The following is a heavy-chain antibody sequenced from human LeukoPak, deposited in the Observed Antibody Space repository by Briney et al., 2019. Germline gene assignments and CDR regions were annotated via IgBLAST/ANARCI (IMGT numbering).Heavy chain of an antibody. CDR2: IYHSGIT. CDR1: AYSISSGYR. J-gene: IGHJ4*02. Sequence: PSETLSLTCAVSAYSISSGYRWGWIRQPPGKGLEWIGSIYHSGITYYNPSLKSRVTISVDTSNNQFSLELTSVTAEDTAVYYCAKRGPEQVWTCDYWGQGTLVTVSS. D-gene: IGHD5-18*01. V-gene: IGHV4-38-2*01. CDR3: AKRGPEQVWTCDY.